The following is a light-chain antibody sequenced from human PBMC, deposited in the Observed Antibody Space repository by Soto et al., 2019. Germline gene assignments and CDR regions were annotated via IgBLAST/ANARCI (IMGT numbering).Light chain of an antibody. CDR1: QSVSSSY. J-gene: IGKJ1*01. CDR3: QQFGNSPWT. CDR2: GAS. Sequence: EIVLTQSPGTLPLSPGERATLSCRASQSVSSSYLTWYQQKPGQAPRLLIYGASTRATGIPDRFSGRGSGTDFSLTISRLEPEDFAVYYCQQFGNSPWTFGQGTKVEIK. V-gene: IGKV3-20*01.